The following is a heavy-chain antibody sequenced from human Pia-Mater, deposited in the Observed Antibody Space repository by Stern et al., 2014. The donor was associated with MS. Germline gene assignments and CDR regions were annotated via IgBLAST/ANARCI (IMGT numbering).Heavy chain of an antibody. CDR2: IYYSGST. CDR3: ARVPYDFWSGYDLIDY. V-gene: IGHV4-31*03. CDR1: GGSISSGGYY. J-gene: IGHJ4*02. Sequence: QLQLQESGPGLVKPSQTLSLTCTVSGGSISSGGYYWSWIRQHPGKGLEWLGYIYYSGSTYYNPSLKSRVTISVDASKNQFALKLSSVTAADTAVYYCARVPYDFWSGYDLIDYWGQGTLVTVSS. D-gene: IGHD3-3*01.